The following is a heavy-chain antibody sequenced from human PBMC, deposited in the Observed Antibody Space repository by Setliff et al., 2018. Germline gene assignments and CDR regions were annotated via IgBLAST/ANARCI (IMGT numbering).Heavy chain of an antibody. Sequence: GGSLRLSCAASGFTFHDYAMHWVRQAPGKGLEWVSGITGNSDRIAYADSLKGRFTISRDNTENSLYLQMNSLRVEDTAFYYCAKASHYYGSGSYDYWGQGTLVTVSS. CDR1: GFTFHDYA. J-gene: IGHJ4*02. D-gene: IGHD3-10*01. V-gene: IGHV3-9*01. CDR2: ITGNSDRI. CDR3: AKASHYYGSGSYDY.